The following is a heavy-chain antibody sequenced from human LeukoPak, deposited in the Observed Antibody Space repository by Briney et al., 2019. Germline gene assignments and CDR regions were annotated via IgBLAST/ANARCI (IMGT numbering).Heavy chain of an antibody. CDR3: ARRSAAKDAFDI. CDR1: GFTFSSYW. V-gene: IGHV3-74*01. Sequence: GGSLRLSCAASGFTFSSYWMHWVRQAPGKGLVWVSRINSDGSTTSYADSVKGRFTISRDNAKNTLYLQMNSLRAEGTAVYYCARRSAAKDAFDIWGRGTMVTVSS. D-gene: IGHD6-25*01. CDR2: INSDGSTT. J-gene: IGHJ3*02.